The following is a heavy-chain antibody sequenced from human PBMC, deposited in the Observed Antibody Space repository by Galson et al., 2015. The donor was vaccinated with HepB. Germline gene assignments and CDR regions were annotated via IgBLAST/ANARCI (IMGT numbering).Heavy chain of an antibody. CDR3: VGPRLDC. D-gene: IGHD1-26*01. Sequence: SLRLSCAVSGLTFDDFAMSWVRQAPGRGLEWVGLIRSKANGGTTEYAASVKGRFTISRDDSETIAYLQMNSLKIEDTAVYYCVGPRLDCWGQGTLVTVS. CDR1: GLTFDDFA. CDR2: IRSKANGGTT. V-gene: IGHV3-49*04. J-gene: IGHJ4*02.